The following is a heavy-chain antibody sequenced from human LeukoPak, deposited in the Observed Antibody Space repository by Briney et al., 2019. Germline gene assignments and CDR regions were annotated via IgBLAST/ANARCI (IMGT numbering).Heavy chain of an antibody. CDR2: INHSGST. J-gene: IGHJ4*02. V-gene: IGHV4-34*01. D-gene: IGHD3-10*01. CDR3: ARRRITMVRGVTDTKYYFDY. CDR1: GGSFSGYY. Sequence: ASETLSLTCAVYGGSFSGYYWSWIRQPPGKGLEWIGEINHSGSTYYNPSLKSRVTISVDTSKNQFSLKLSSVTAADTAVYYCARRRITMVRGVTDTKYYFDYWGQGTLVTVSS.